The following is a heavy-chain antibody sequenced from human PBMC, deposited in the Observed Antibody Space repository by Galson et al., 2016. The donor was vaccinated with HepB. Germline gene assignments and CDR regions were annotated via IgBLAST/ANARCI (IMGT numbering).Heavy chain of an antibody. Sequence: SVKVSCKASGYSFTNYVFHWVRQAPGQRPEWLAWIYAGNGNTEYSQKFQGRITITRDTSASTVYMELSSLKSEDTAVYFCARDSRVQLVPRNYYYYYGMDVWGQGTTVTVSS. D-gene: IGHD1-1*01. CDR3: ARDSRVQLVPRNYYYYYGMDV. V-gene: IGHV1-3*01. CDR1: GYSFTNYV. J-gene: IGHJ6*02. CDR2: IYAGNGNT.